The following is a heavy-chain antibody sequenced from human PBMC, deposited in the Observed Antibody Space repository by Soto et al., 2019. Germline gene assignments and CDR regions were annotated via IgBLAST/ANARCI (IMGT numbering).Heavy chain of an antibody. D-gene: IGHD3-10*01. J-gene: IGHJ4*02. CDR3: AKSGDYYGSGSRTPFDY. CDR2: ISGSGGST. V-gene: IGHV3-23*01. CDR1: GFTFSSYA. Sequence: GGSLLSCAASGFTFSSYAMSWVRQAPGKGLEWVSAISGSGGSTYYADSVKGRFTISRDNSKNTPYLQMNSLRAEDTAVYYCAKSGDYYGSGSRTPFDYWGQGTLVTVSS.